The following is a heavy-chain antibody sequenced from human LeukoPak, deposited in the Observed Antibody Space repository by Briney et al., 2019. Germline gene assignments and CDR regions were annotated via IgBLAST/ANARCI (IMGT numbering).Heavy chain of an antibody. J-gene: IGHJ4*02. D-gene: IGHD5-24*01. V-gene: IGHV3-23*01. Sequence: GSLRLSCAASALTFSSYATSWVHQAPGRGLEWVSAISGSGGSTYYADSVKGRFTISRDNSKNTLYLQMNSLRAEDTAVYYCAKGGDGIFDYWGQGTLFTVSS. CDR1: ALTFSSYA. CDR3: AKGGDGIFDY. CDR2: ISGSGGST.